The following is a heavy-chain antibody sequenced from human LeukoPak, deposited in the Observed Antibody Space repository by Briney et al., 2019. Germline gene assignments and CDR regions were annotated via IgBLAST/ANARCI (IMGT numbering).Heavy chain of an antibody. CDR3: AGGLVTPLYNWFDP. CDR1: GVSISSYY. Sequence: ASETLSLTCTVSGVSISSYYWSWIRQPPGKGLEWIGYIYYSGSTNYNPSLKSRVTISVDTSKNQFSLKLSSVTAADTAVYYCAGGLVTPLYNWFDPWGQGTLVTVSS. V-gene: IGHV4-59*08. D-gene: IGHD3-9*01. J-gene: IGHJ5*02. CDR2: IYYSGST.